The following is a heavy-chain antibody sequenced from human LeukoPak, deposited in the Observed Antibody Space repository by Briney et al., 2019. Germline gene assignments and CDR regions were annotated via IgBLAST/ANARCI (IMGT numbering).Heavy chain of an antibody. CDR1: GGSISSYY. Sequence: SETLSLTCTVSGGSISSYYWSWIRQPPGKGLEWIGYIYYSGSTNYNPSLKSRVTISVDTSKNQFPLKLSSVTAADTAVYYCARERAHYDILTGYYDRARGAFDIWGQGTMVTVSS. CDR2: IYYSGST. CDR3: ARERAHYDILTGYYDRARGAFDI. D-gene: IGHD3-9*01. J-gene: IGHJ3*02. V-gene: IGHV4-59*01.